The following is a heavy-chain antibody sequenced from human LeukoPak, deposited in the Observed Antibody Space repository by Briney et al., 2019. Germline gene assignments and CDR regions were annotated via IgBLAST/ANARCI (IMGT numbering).Heavy chain of an antibody. CDR3: AKTLIPHFDY. J-gene: IGHJ4*02. V-gene: IGHV3-23*01. Sequence: ASVKVSCKASGYTFTSYGISWVRQAPGKGLEWVSAISGSGDSTYYADSVKGRFTISRDNSKNTLYLQMNSLRAEDTAVYYCAKTLIPHFDYWGQGTLVTVSS. D-gene: IGHD2-2*02. CDR1: GYTFTSYG. CDR2: ISGSGDST.